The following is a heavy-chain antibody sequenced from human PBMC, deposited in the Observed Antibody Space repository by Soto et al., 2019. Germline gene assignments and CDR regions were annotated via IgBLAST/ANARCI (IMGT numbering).Heavy chain of an antibody. D-gene: IGHD3-16*01. CDR1: GFTSTICA. V-gene: IGHV3-23*01. Sequence: PGGSLRLFCAASGFTSTICAMSWVRQAPGKGLQWLSAINGIGDSTYYADSVKGRFTISRDNSKDTLYLQMNSLRAEDTAVYFCARNPTYYDSPKDWGQGTMVTVS. J-gene: IGHJ3*01. CDR2: INGIGDST. CDR3: ARNPTYYDSPKD.